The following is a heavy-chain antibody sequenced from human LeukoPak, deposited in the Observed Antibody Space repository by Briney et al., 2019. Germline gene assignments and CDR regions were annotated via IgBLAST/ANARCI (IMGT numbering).Heavy chain of an antibody. D-gene: IGHD3-22*01. V-gene: IGHV1-46*01. CDR1: GYTFTSYY. J-gene: IGHJ4*02. CDR3: ARDYYDSSGYYYGPDY. Sequence: ASVKVSCKASGYTFTSYYMHWVRQAPGQGLEWMGMINPSGGSTSYAQKFQGRVTMTRDTSTSTVYMELSSLRSEDTAVYYCARDYYDSSGYYYGPDYGGQGTLVTVSA. CDR2: INPSGGST.